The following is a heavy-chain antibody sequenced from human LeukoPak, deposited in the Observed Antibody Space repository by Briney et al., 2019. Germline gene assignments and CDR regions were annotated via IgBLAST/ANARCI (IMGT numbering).Heavy chain of an antibody. V-gene: IGHV3-20*04. J-gene: IGHJ4*02. Sequence: GGSLRLSCAASGFTFDDYGMSWVRQAAGKGLEWVSVISADSATTFYADSVTGQFTISRDNAKNTVFLQMSSLRAEDTALYYCARKSASGNYPLDYWGQGTLVTVSS. CDR2: ISADSATT. CDR3: ARKSASGNYPLDY. D-gene: IGHD3-10*01. CDR1: GFTFDDYG.